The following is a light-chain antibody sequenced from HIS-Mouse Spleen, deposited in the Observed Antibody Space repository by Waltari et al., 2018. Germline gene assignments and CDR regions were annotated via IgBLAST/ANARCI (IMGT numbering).Light chain of an antibody. J-gene: IGLJ2*01. CDR1: AFPKQY. CDR3: YSTDGSGNHRV. CDR2: EDS. Sequence: SYELTQPPSVSVSPGQTARITCSGPAFPKQYAYWYQQKSGQAPVLVIYEDSKRPSGIPERFSGSSSGTMATLTISGAQVEDEADYYCYSTDGSGNHRVFGGRTKLTVL. V-gene: IGLV3-10*01.